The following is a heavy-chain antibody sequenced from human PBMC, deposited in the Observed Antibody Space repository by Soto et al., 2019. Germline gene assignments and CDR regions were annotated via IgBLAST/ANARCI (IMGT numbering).Heavy chain of an antibody. Sequence: PGESLKICFKGSGYSFTSYWIGLVRQIPGKGLEWMGIIYPGDSDTRYSPSFQGQVTISADKSISTAYMQWSSLKASDTAMYYCARQPFWSGSLGGHWFDPWGQGTLVTVSS. CDR2: IYPGDSDT. J-gene: IGHJ5*02. V-gene: IGHV5-51*01. CDR1: GYSFTSYW. CDR3: ARQPFWSGSLGGHWFDP. D-gene: IGHD3-3*01.